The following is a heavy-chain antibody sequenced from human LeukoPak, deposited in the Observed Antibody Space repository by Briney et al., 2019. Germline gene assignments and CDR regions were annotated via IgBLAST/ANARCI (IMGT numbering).Heavy chain of an antibody. V-gene: IGHV4-34*01. CDR1: GGSFSGYY. J-gene: IGHJ4*02. CDR2: INHSGST. CDR3: ARRHYYGSGSWPAVVRPRYFDY. D-gene: IGHD3-10*01. Sequence: MPSETLSLTCAVYGGSFSGYYWSWIRQPPGKGLEWIGEINHSGSTNYNPSLKSRATISVDTSKNQFSLKLSSVTAADTAVYYCARRHYYGSGSWPAVVRPRYFDYWGQGTLVTVSS.